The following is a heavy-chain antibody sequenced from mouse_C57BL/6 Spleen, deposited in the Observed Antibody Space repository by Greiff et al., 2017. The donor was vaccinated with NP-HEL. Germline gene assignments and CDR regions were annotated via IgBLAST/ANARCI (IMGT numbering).Heavy chain of an antibody. D-gene: IGHD1-1*01. V-gene: IGHV5-4*03. CDR1: GFTFSSYA. Sequence: EVKVVESGGGLVKPGGSLKLSCAASGFTFSSYAMSWVRQTPEKRLEWVATISDGGSYTYYPDNVKGRFTISRDNAKNNLYLQMSHLKSEDTAMYYCARFYHGSSYVWYFDVWGTGTTVTVSS. J-gene: IGHJ1*03. CDR2: ISDGGSYT. CDR3: ARFYHGSSYVWYFDV.